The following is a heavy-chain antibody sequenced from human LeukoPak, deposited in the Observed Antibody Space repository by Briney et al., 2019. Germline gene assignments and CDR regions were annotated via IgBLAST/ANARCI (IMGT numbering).Heavy chain of an antibody. CDR2: ISGSGGST. Sequence: GGSLRLSCAASGFTFSSYAMSWVRQAPGKGLEWVSAISGSGGSTYYADSVKGRFTISRDNSKNTLYLQMNSLRAEDTAVYYWAKDLPRWPIFGDDAFIIWAQGTMVPVFS. V-gene: IGHV3-23*01. D-gene: IGHD3-3*01. J-gene: IGHJ3*02. CDR1: GFTFSSYA. CDR3: AKDLPRWPIFGDDAFII.